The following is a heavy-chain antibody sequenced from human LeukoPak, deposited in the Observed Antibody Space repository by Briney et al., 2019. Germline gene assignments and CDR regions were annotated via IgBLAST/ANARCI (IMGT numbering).Heavy chain of an antibody. V-gene: IGHV4-59*12. CDR1: GGSMNNYY. J-gene: IGHJ4*02. CDR2: IYNSGTT. Sequence: SETLSLTCTVSGGSMNNYYWTWIRQPPGKGLEWIGYIYNSGTTNYNPSLKSRVIISVDTSKNQFSLKVTSVTAADTAVYYCAREMATVSMRLFDFWGQGTLVTVPS. CDR3: AREMATVSMRLFDF. D-gene: IGHD5-24*01.